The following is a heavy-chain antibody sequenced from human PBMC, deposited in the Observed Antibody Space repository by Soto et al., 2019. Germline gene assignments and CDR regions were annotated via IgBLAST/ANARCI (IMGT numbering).Heavy chain of an antibody. Sequence: SENLSLTCTVSGGSISSYYWSWIRQPPGKGLEWIGYIYYSGSTNYNPSLKSRVTISVDTSKNQFSLKLSSVTAADTAVYYCARDRGYYDSSGYPYYYYYMDVWGKGTTVTVSS. CDR3: ARDRGYYDSSGYPYYYYYMDV. CDR2: IYYSGST. D-gene: IGHD3-22*01. CDR1: GGSISSYY. V-gene: IGHV4-59*01. J-gene: IGHJ6*03.